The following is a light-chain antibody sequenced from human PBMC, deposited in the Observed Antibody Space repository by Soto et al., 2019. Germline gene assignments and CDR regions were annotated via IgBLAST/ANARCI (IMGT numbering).Light chain of an antibody. J-gene: IGKJ2*01. CDR1: QSISSY. Sequence: DIQMTQSPSSLSASVGDRVTITCRASQSISSYLNWYQQKPGKAPKLLIYAASSLQSGVPSRFSGSGSGTDFTLTISSLPPEDCATYYCQQSYSTPYTFGQGTKLEIK. CDR3: QQSYSTPYT. CDR2: AAS. V-gene: IGKV1-39*01.